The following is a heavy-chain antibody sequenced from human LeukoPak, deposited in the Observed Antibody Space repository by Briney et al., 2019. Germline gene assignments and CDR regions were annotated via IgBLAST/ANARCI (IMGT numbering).Heavy chain of an antibody. D-gene: IGHD2-15*01. CDR2: ISSNGGST. V-gene: IGHV3-64*01. Sequence: GSLRLSCAASGFTFSSYAMHWVRQAPGKGLEYVSAISSNGGSTYYANSVKGRFTISRDNSKNTLYLQMGSLRAEDTAVYYCARAPVGFGMDVWGQGTTVTVSS. CDR3: ARAPVGFGMDV. CDR1: GFTFSSYA. J-gene: IGHJ6*02.